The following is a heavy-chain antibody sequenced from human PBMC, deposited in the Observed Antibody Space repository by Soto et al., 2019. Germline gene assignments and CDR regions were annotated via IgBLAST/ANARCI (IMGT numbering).Heavy chain of an antibody. Sequence: EVPLLESGGGLVEPGGSLRLSCAASGLSFSSYGMSWVRQAPGKGLEWVSGISGSATGTYYADSVKGRFTISRDNSMTTLYLQMNSLRAEDTALYYCAKELIEGGSYYGVVDHWGQGTLVTVSS. J-gene: IGHJ4*02. CDR2: ISGSATGT. V-gene: IGHV3-23*01. CDR3: AKELIEGGSYYGVVDH. D-gene: IGHD1-26*01. CDR1: GLSFSSYG.